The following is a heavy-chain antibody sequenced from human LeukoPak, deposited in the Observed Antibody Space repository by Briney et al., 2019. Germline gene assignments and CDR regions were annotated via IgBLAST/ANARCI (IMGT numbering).Heavy chain of an antibody. CDR1: GFTFSTYG. Sequence: GGTLRLSCAASGFTFSTYGMSWVRQAPGKGLEWVSAISGSGGSKYYADSVKGRFTISRDNSKNKLYLQMNSLRAEDTAVYYCARARKYYYDSSGDDAFDIWGQGTMVTVSS. V-gene: IGHV3-23*01. J-gene: IGHJ3*02. CDR2: ISGSGGSK. CDR3: ARARKYYYDSSGDDAFDI. D-gene: IGHD3-22*01.